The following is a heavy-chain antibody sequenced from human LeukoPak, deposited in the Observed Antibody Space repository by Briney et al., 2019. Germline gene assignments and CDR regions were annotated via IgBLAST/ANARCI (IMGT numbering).Heavy chain of an antibody. CDR3: ARGRRHNRSGYFARFDY. CDR2: INHSGST. Sequence: SETLSLTCAVYGGSFSGYYWSWIRQPPGKGLEWIGEINHSGSTNYNPSLKSRVTISVDTSKNQFSLKLSSVTAADTAVYYCARGRRHNRSGYFARFDYGGQGTLVTVS. V-gene: IGHV4-34*01. CDR1: GGSFSGYY. D-gene: IGHD3-22*01. J-gene: IGHJ4*02.